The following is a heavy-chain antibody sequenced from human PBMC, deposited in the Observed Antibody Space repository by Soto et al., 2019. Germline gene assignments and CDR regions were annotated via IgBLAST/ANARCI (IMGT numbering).Heavy chain of an antibody. J-gene: IGHJ6*03. Sequence: EVQLAESGGGLAQPGGSLRLSCAASGFTLSGYAMDWVRQAPGKGLEYVSGISSNGGGTYYANSVQGRFTISRDNSKNTVYLQMGSLRPEDMAVYYCARCARPDFCDMDVWGKGTTVTVSS. CDR2: ISSNGGGT. D-gene: IGHD6-6*01. V-gene: IGHV3-64*01. CDR1: GFTLSGYA. CDR3: ARCARPDFCDMDV.